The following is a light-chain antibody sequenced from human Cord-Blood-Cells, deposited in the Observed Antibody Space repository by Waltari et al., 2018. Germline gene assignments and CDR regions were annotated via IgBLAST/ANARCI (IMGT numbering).Light chain of an antibody. CDR3: QQYGSSPVA. Sequence: EIVLTQSPGTLSLSPGARATLSCSASQSVSSSYLAWYQQKPGQAPRLLIYGASSRATGIPDRFSGSGSGTDFTLTISRLEPEDFAVYYCQQYGSSPVAFGQGTKVEIK. CDR2: GAS. V-gene: IGKV3-20*01. J-gene: IGKJ1*01. CDR1: QSVSSSY.